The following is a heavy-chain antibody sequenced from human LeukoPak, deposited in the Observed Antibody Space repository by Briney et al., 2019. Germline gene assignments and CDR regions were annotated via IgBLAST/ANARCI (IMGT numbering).Heavy chain of an antibody. CDR2: IYYTGST. J-gene: IGHJ4*02. D-gene: IGHD6-19*01. Sequence: SETLSLTCTVSGGSISGFYWSWIRQPPGKGLEWIGYIYYTGSTNYNPSLKSRVTISVDTSKNQFSLKLSSVTAADTAVYYCARLVRRGIAVAGTADYWGQGTLVTVSS. CDR1: GGSISGFY. CDR3: ARLVRRGIAVAGTADY. V-gene: IGHV4-59*12.